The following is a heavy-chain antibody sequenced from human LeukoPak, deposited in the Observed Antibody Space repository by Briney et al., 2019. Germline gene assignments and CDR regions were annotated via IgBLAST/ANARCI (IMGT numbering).Heavy chain of an antibody. J-gene: IGHJ4*02. Sequence: GRSLRLSCAASGFTFSSYAMHWVRQAPGKGLEWVAVISYDGSNKYYADSVRGRFTISRDNSKNTLYLQMNSLRAEDTAVYYCARARLTSLDYWGQGTLVTVSS. D-gene: IGHD3-9*01. CDR2: ISYDGSNK. CDR1: GFTFSSYA. V-gene: IGHV3-30*04. CDR3: ARARLTSLDY.